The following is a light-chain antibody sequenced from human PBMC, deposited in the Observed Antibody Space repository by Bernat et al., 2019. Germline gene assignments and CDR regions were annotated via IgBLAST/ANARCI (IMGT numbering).Light chain of an antibody. Sequence: RATLSCRASQSVSNNLAWYQQRPGQAPRLLIYGASSRATGIPDRFSGSGSGTDFTLTVSSLEPEDFAVYYCKQNSNWPLTFGGGTKGEIK. CDR2: GAS. J-gene: IGKJ4*01. CDR1: QSVSNN. V-gene: IGKV3D-15*01. CDR3: KQNSNWPLT.